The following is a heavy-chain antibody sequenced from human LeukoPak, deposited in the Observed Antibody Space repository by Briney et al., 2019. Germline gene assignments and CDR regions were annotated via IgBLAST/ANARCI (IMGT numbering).Heavy chain of an antibody. V-gene: IGHV4-59*01. D-gene: IGHD2-2*01. J-gene: IGHJ4*02. Sequence: PSETLSLTCTVSGGSISSYYWSWIRQPPGKGLEWIGYTYYSGSTNYNPSLKSRVTISVDTSKNQFSLKLSSVTAADTAVYYCARVNRYCSSTSCYLLDYWGQGTLVTVSS. CDR3: ARVNRYCSSTSCYLLDY. CDR2: TYYSGST. CDR1: GGSISSYY.